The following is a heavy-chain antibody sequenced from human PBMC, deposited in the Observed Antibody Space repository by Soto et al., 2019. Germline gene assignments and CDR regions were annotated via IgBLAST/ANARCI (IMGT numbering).Heavy chain of an antibody. D-gene: IGHD6-13*01. J-gene: IGHJ6*02. CDR2: IYPGDSDT. CDR1: GYSFTSYW. Sequence: ESLKISCKGSGYSFTSYWINWVLQMPGKGLEWMGIIYPGDSDTRYSPSFQGQVTISADKSIDTAYLQWRSLKASDTAVYYCARHHGSPGSYFGLDVWGQGTTVTVSS. V-gene: IGHV5-51*01. CDR3: ARHHGSPGSYFGLDV.